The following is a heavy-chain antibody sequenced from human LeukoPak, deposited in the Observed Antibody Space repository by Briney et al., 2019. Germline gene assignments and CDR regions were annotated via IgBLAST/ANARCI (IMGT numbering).Heavy chain of an antibody. CDR1: GFTFSSYW. CDR2: IKQDGGEK. J-gene: IGHJ4*02. CDR3: AREWELLWGYFDY. D-gene: IGHD1-26*01. Sequence: GGTLRLSCAASGFTFSSYWMSWALQAPGKGLKWGATIKQDGGEKYYVASVKGRFTISRDNAKNSLYLQMNSLRAEDTAVYYCAREWELLWGYFDYWGQGTLVTVSS. V-gene: IGHV3-7*01.